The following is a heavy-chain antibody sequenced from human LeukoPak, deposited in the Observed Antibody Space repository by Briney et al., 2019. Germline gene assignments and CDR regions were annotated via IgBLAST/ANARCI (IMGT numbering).Heavy chain of an antibody. CDR2: ISTYKNNT. Sequence: ASVKVSCKASGYTFTSYGISWVRQAPGQGLEWMGWISTYKNNTNYAQKLQGRVTMTTDTSTSTAYMELRSLRSDDTAVYYCARDPGSYRSDYRGQGTLVTVSS. J-gene: IGHJ4*02. V-gene: IGHV1-18*01. CDR1: GYTFTSYG. CDR3: ARDPGSYRSDY. D-gene: IGHD3-16*02.